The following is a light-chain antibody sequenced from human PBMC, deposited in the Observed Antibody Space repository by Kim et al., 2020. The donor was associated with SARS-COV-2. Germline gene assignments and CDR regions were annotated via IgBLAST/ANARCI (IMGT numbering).Light chain of an antibody. V-gene: IGKV3-15*01. CDR2: DAS. Sequence: SLSPGERATLFCRASQSVSSDLAWYQQRPGQAPRLLIFDASTRATGIPAGFSGSGSGTDFNLTISSLQSEDFAFYYCQQYNDWPRTFGQGTKVDIK. CDR1: QSVSSD. CDR3: QQYNDWPRT. J-gene: IGKJ1*01.